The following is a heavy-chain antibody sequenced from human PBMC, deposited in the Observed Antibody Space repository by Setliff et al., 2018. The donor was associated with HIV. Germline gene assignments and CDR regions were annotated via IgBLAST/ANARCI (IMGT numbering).Heavy chain of an antibody. V-gene: IGHV1-46*01. Sequence: ASVKVSCQASGYTFTSYYMHWVRQAPGQGLEWMGIINPSGGSTSYAQKFQGRVTMTGDTSTSTVYMELSSLRSEHTAVYYCARVEYYYDSSGYYYDYWGQGTLVTVSS. J-gene: IGHJ4*02. D-gene: IGHD3-22*01. CDR1: GYTFTSYY. CDR3: ARVEYYYDSSGYYYDY. CDR2: INPSGGST.